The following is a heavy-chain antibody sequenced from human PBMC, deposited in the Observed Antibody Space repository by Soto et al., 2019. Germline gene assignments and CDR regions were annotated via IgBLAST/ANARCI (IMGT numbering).Heavy chain of an antibody. CDR3: ARVDLYSSSWAFDY. D-gene: IGHD6-13*01. Sequence: SETLSLTCTVSGGSISSYYWSWIRQPPGKGLEWIGYIYYSGSTNYNPSLKSRVTISVDTSKNQFSLKLSSVTAADTAVYYCARVDLYSSSWAFDYWGQGTLVTVSS. V-gene: IGHV4-59*01. CDR1: GGSISSYY. CDR2: IYYSGST. J-gene: IGHJ4*02.